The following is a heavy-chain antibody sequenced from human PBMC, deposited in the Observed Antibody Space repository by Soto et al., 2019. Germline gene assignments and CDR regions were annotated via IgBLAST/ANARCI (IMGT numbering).Heavy chain of an antibody. Sequence: EVQLLESGGGLVQPGGSLRPSCAASGFTFNNYAMTWVRQAPGKGLEWVSTISGSDDSTYYADSVKGRLTISRDNSKNALYLQMSSLRAEDTALYYCVKDWTVDTCPCMDVWGQGTTVTVSS. CDR3: VKDWTVDTCPCMDV. J-gene: IGHJ6*01. V-gene: IGHV3-23*01. CDR1: GFTFNNYA. D-gene: IGHD2-21*02. CDR2: ISGSDDST.